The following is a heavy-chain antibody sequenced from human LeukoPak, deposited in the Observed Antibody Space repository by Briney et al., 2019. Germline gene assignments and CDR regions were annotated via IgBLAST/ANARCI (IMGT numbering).Heavy chain of an antibody. Sequence: PSETLSLTCTVSGGSISSSSYYWSWIRQPPGKGLEWIGSVYYSGSTYYNPSLKSRITISVDTSKNQFSLNLSSVTAADTAVYYCARRSVYRYFDYWGQGTLVPVSS. J-gene: IGHJ4*02. CDR2: VYYSGST. CDR1: GGSISSSSYY. V-gene: IGHV4-39*01. CDR3: ARRSVYRYFDY. D-gene: IGHD4-11*01.